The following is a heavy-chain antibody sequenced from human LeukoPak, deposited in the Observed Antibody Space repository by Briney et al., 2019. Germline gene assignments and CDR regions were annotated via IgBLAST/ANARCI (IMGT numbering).Heavy chain of an antibody. V-gene: IGHV3-11*01. Sequence: GGSLRLSCAASGFTFSDYYMSWIRQAPGKGLERVSYISSSGSTIYYADSVKGRFTISRDNAKNSLYLQMNSLRAEDTAVYYCARDVEMATISPTFDYWGRGTLVTVSS. D-gene: IGHD5-24*01. CDR2: ISSSGSTI. CDR3: ARDVEMATISPTFDY. CDR1: GFTFSDYY. J-gene: IGHJ4*02.